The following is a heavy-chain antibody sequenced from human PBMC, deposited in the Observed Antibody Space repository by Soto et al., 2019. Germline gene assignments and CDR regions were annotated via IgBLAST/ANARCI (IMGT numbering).Heavy chain of an antibody. CDR3: AKAGDWNYVFDF. D-gene: IGHD1-7*01. CDR1: GFTFSSYA. V-gene: IGHV3-23*01. CDR2: ISGSGGST. Sequence: EVQLLESGGGLVQPGGSLRLSCAASGFTFSSYAMSWVRQAPGKGLEWVSAISGSGGSTYYADSVKGRFTISRDNSKNMAYLEMNNLRADDTALYYCAKAGDWNYVFDFWGQGTSVLVSS. J-gene: IGHJ4*02.